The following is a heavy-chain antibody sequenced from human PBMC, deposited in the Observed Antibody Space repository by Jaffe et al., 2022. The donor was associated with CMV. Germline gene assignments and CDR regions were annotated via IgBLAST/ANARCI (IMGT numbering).Heavy chain of an antibody. D-gene: IGHD3-10*01. Sequence: QVQLQQWGAGLLKPSETLSLTCAVYGGSFSGYYWSWIRQPPGKGLEWIGEINHSGSTNYNPSLKSRVTISVDTSKNQFSLKLSSVTAADTAVYYCARGPLKITMVRGVNRLYGMDVWGQGTTVTVSS. J-gene: IGHJ6*02. CDR3: ARGPLKITMVRGVNRLYGMDV. V-gene: IGHV4-34*01. CDR2: INHSGST. CDR1: GGSFSGYY.